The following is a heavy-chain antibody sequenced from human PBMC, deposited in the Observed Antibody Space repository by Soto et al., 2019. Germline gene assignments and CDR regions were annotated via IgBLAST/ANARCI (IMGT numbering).Heavy chain of an antibody. D-gene: IGHD2-8*01. CDR2: IKEDGTQQ. V-gene: IGHV3-7*01. J-gene: IGHJ3*01. CDR1: GFSFSSHW. Sequence: EVQLVESGGGLVQPGGSLRLSCAASGFSFSSHWMTWVRQAPGKGLEWVANIKEDGTQQYYVDSVKGRFFISRDNAKNSLSLQMNSLTAEDTAMYYCARDGRYCTWSDCKGDAFDLWGQGTVVTVSS. CDR3: ARDGRYCTWSDCKGDAFDL.